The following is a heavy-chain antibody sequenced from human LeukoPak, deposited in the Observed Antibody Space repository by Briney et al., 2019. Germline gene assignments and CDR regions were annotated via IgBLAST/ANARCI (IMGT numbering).Heavy chain of an antibody. J-gene: IGHJ4*02. CDR1: GGTFSSYA. CDR2: IIPIFGTA. V-gene: IGHV1-69*13. CDR3: ARGSRDCTNGVCVFYFDY. D-gene: IGHD2-8*01. Sequence: GASVKVSCKASGGTFSSYAISWVRQAPGQGLEWMGGIIPIFGTANYAQKFQGRVTITADESTSTAYMELSSLRSEDTAVYYCARGSRDCTNGVCVFYFDYWGQGTLVTVSS.